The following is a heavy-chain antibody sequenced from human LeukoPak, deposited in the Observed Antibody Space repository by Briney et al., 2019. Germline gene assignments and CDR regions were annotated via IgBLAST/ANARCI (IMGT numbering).Heavy chain of an antibody. CDR1: GGSISSSSYY. CDR3: ARQGERASRRRYCSGGSCYNPFDY. V-gene: IGHV4-39*01. D-gene: IGHD2-15*01. Sequence: SETLSLTCTVSGGSISSSSYYWGWIRQPPGQGLEWIGSIYYSGSTYYNPSLKSRVTISVDTSKNQFSLKLSSVTAADTAVYYCARQGERASRRRYCSGGSCYNPFDYWGQGTLVTVSS. J-gene: IGHJ4*02. CDR2: IYYSGST.